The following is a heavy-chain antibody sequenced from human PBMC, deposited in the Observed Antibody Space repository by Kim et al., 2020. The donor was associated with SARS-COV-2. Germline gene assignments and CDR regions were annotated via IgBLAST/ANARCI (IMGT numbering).Heavy chain of an antibody. D-gene: IGHD6-13*01. CDR3: ARDFKVEQQLVERGGNAFSI. J-gene: IGHJ3*02. CDR1: GFTFSSYS. V-gene: IGHV3-21*04. CDR2: ISSSSSYI. Sequence: GGSLRLSCAASGFTFSSYSMNWVRQAPGKGLEWVSSISSSSSYIYYADSVKGRFTISRDNAKNSLYLQMNSLRAEDTAVYYCARDFKVEQQLVERGGNAFSISGPGTLVSVSS.